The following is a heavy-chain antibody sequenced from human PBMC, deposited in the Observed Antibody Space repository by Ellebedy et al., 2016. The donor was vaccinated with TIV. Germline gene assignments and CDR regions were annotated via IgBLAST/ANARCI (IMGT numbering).Heavy chain of an antibody. CDR3: ARDWVYTIDQ. Sequence: PGGSLRLSCAASGFSFSIYGMHWVRQAPGKGLERVAVIWYDGVNIYYTASVKGRFTISRDNSKNTLYLQMNNLRADETAVYYCARDWVYTIDQWGQGTLVTVSS. J-gene: IGHJ4*02. V-gene: IGHV3-33*01. CDR2: IWYDGVNI. CDR1: GFSFSIYG. D-gene: IGHD2-8*01.